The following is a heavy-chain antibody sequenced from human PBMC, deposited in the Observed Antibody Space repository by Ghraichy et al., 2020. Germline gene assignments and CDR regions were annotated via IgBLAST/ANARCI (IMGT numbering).Heavy chain of an antibody. V-gene: IGHV4-34*01. CDR1: GGSFSGYY. J-gene: IGHJ4*02. CDR2: INHSGST. Sequence: SETLSLTCAVYGGSFSGYYWSWIRQPPGKGLEWIGEINHSGSTNYNPSLKSRVTISVDTSKNQFSLKLSSVTAADTSVYYCARALYCSSTSCYTTRRVRYFDSWGQGPLVTVSS. D-gene: IGHD2-2*02. CDR3: ARALYCSSTSCYTTRRVRYFDS.